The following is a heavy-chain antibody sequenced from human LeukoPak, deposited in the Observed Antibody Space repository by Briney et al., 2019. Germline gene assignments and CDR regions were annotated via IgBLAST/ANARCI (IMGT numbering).Heavy chain of an antibody. Sequence: GGSLRLSCAASGFTFSSFAMSWVRQAPGKGLDWVSTISGNGNSAHFADSVKGRFIISRDNSKNTLYLQMNSLRAEDTAAYYCAKHNGDYEYGMDVWGQGTTVTVSS. CDR1: GFTFSSFA. V-gene: IGHV3-23*01. CDR3: AKHNGDYEYGMDV. J-gene: IGHJ6*02. CDR2: ISGNGNSA. D-gene: IGHD4-17*01.